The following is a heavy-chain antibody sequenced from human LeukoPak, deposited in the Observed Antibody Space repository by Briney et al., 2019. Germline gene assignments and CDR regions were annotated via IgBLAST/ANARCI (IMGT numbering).Heavy chain of an antibody. CDR2: IYTSGST. J-gene: IGHJ5*02. D-gene: IGHD3-22*01. V-gene: IGHV4-4*07. Sequence: KPSETLSLXCTVSGGSISSYYWSWIRRPAGKGLEWIGRIYTSGSTNYNPSLKSRVTMSVDTSKNQFSLKLSSVTAADTAVYYCVRDRPMYYYDSSGYYYPGGNWFDPWGQGTLVTVSS. CDR1: GGSISSYY. CDR3: VRDRPMYYYDSSGYYYPGGNWFDP.